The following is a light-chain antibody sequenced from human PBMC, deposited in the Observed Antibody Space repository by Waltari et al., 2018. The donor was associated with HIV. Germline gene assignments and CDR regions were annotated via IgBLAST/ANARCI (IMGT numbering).Light chain of an antibody. J-gene: IGKJ1*01. CDR1: QSVLYSSNNKTY. Sequence: DIVMTQSPDSLAVSLGERATINCRSSQSVLYSSNNKTYLAWFQQKPGQPPKLLIYWASTRESGVPDRFSGSGSGTDFTLSISGLQAEDVAVYYCQQYYTTPRTFGQGTKVVIK. CDR3: QQYYTTPRT. V-gene: IGKV4-1*01. CDR2: WAS.